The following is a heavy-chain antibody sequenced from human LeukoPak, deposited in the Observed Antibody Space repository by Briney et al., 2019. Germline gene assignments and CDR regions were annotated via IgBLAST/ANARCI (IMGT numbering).Heavy chain of an antibody. CDR1: GFTFSTYG. J-gene: IGHJ4*02. CDR2: IWYDGSNK. D-gene: IGHD4-17*01. V-gene: IGHV3-33*01. Sequence: GRSLRLSCAASGFTFSTYGMHWVRQAPGKGLEWVAVIWYDGSNKYYADSVKGRFTISRDNSKSTLYLQMNGLRAEDTAVYYCARDWIDGAHFSLDYWGQGTQVTVSS. CDR3: ARDWIDGAHFSLDY.